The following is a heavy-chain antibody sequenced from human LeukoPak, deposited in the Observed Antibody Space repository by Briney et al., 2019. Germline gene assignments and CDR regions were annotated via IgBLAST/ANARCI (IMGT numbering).Heavy chain of an antibody. J-gene: IGHJ4*02. CDR2: IYPGDSDT. CDR3: ARRITMVRGVIGVSGHFDY. D-gene: IGHD3-10*01. CDR1: GYSFTSYW. Sequence: GESLKISCKGSGYSFTSYWIGWVRQMPGKGLEWMGIIYPGDSDTRYSPSFQGQVTISADKSISTAYLQWSSLKASDTAMYYCARRITMVRGVIGVSGHFDYWGQGTLVTVSS. V-gene: IGHV5-51*01.